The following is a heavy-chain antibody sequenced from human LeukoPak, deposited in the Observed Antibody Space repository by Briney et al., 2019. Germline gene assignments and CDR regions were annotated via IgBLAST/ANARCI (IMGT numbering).Heavy chain of an antibody. CDR3: ARQGPYDILTGYYRLSAFDI. D-gene: IGHD3-9*01. Sequence: PGGSLRLSCAASGFIFSDYYMSWIRQAPGKGLEWVSYISSSGSTIYYADSVKGRFTISRDNAKNSLYLQMNSLRAEDTAVYYCARQGPYDILTGYYRLSAFDIWGQGTMVTVSS. J-gene: IGHJ3*02. CDR2: ISSSGSTI. V-gene: IGHV3-11*01. CDR1: GFIFSDYY.